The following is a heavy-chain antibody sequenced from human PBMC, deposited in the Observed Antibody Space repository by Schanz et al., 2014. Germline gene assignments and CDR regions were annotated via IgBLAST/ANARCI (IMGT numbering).Heavy chain of an antibody. CDR2: SGGGGST. CDR3: AKEITVIVVVLDAFDM. D-gene: IGHD3-22*01. Sequence: EVQLVESGGGLIQPGGSLRLSCAVSGFTVNTNYMSWVRQAPGKGLEWVAAVSGGGGSTYYADSVKGRFTISRDNSKNTMYLQMNSLRDEDPAVYYCAKEITVIVVVLDAFDMWGQGTMVTVSS. J-gene: IGHJ3*02. V-gene: IGHV3-23*04. CDR1: GFTVNTNY.